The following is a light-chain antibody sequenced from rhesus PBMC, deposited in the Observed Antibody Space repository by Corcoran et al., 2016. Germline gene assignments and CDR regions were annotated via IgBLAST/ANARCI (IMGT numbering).Light chain of an antibody. J-gene: IGKJ1*01. V-gene: IGKV1-22*01. CDR2: KAS. CDR1: QSISSW. CDR3: QQYSSSPWT. Sequence: DIQMTQSPSSLSASVGDTVTITCRASQSISSWLAWYQQKPGKAPKLLIYKASTLQSGVPSRFSGSGSGTDFTLTISSLQSEDFATYYYQQYSSSPWTFGQGTKVDIK.